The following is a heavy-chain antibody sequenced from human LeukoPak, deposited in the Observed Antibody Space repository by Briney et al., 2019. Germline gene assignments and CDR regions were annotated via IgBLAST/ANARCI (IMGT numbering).Heavy chain of an antibody. J-gene: IGHJ4*02. CDR2: FYYRA. Sequence: SSQTLSLTCTVSGGSSVSSGGYYWTWIRQHPEKGPEWIGYFYYRASYNPSLKGRVSISIDTSKNQFSLRLTSVTAADTALYYCVREGEYGEDYYWGQGIQVIVSA. CDR1: GGSSVSSGGYY. V-gene: IGHV4-31*03. D-gene: IGHD4-17*01. CDR3: VREGEYGEDYY.